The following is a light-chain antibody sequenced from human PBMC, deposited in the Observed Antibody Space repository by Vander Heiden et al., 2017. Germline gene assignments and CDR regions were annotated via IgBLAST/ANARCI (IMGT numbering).Light chain of an antibody. Sequence: NQMTQSRSSASAFVGDRVTITCPASQSISSYLNWYQQKPGKAPKLLIYAASSLHSGVPSRFSGSGSGTDFTLTISSLQPEDFATYYCQQSYSTPPTFGQGTKVEIK. CDR3: QQSYSTPPT. J-gene: IGKJ1*01. CDR2: AAS. CDR1: QSISSY. V-gene: IGKV1-39*01.